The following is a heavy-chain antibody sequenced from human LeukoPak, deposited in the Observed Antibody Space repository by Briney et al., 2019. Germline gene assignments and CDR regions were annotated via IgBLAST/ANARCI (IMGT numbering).Heavy chain of an antibody. Sequence: GGSLRLSCAPSGFTFTDYSMNWVRQAPGKGLAWVASISTVSTYTFYADSVKGRFSISRDNVRNLLYLQMSSLGAEDTAVYYCARDGSGFYLYNYMDVWGKGTTVTVSS. V-gene: IGHV3-21*06. CDR2: ISTVSTYT. D-gene: IGHD1-14*01. CDR1: GFTFTDYS. CDR3: ARDGSGFYLYNYMDV. J-gene: IGHJ6*03.